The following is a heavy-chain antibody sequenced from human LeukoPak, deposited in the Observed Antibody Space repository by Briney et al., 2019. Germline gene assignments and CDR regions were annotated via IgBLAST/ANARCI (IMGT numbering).Heavy chain of an antibody. J-gene: IGHJ4*02. Sequence: GGSLRLPCAASGFTFSSYAMSWVRQAPGKGLEWVSAISGSGGSTYYADSVKGRFNISRDNSKNTLYMQMNSLRDEDTAVYYCAKDREVVVTANTDYWGQGTLVTVSS. CDR3: AKDREVVVTANTDY. D-gene: IGHD2-21*02. CDR1: GFTFSSYA. V-gene: IGHV3-23*01. CDR2: ISGSGGST.